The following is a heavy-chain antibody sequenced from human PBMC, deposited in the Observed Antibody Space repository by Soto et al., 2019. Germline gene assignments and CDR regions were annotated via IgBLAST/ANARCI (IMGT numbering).Heavy chain of an antibody. CDR2: IYYSGSS. Sequence: ETLSLTCTVSGGSISSINDYWGWIRQPPGKGLEWIGSIYYSGSSYYNPSLKSRVTISVDTSKNQFSLKLNSVTAADTAVYYCARGGDYYGSGSYYPILYWGKGTLVTVSS. CDR1: GGSISSINDY. V-gene: IGHV4-39*01. D-gene: IGHD3-10*01. J-gene: IGHJ4*02. CDR3: ARGGDYYGSGSYYPILY.